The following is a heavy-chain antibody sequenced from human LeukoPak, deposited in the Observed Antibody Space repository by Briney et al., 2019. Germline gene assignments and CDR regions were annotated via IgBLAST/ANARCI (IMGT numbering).Heavy chain of an antibody. CDR2: ISGSGGST. Sequence: PGGSLRLSCAASGFTFSSYAMSWVRQAPGKGLEWVSAISGSGGSTYYADSVKGRFTISRDNSKNTLYLQMNSLRAEDTAVYYCAQVDSGSYSDGGAFDIWGQGTMVTVSS. D-gene: IGHD1-26*01. CDR3: AQVDSGSYSDGGAFDI. V-gene: IGHV3-23*01. J-gene: IGHJ3*02. CDR1: GFTFSSYA.